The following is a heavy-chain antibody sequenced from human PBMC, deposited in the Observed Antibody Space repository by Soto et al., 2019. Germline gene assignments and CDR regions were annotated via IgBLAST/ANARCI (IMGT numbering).Heavy chain of an antibody. J-gene: IGHJ4*02. CDR2: IYFDGITT. CDR3: ARGGAMGVDY. V-gene: IGHV3-74*01. CDR1: VFTFNTHW. Sequence: GGSLRLSCTASVFTFNTHWMHWVRQAPGKGLVWVSRIYFDGITTNYADSVKGRLTVSRDNAKNTVYLHVNTLRDEDTAVYYCARGGAMGVDYWGQGTLVTVSS. D-gene: IGHD1-26*01.